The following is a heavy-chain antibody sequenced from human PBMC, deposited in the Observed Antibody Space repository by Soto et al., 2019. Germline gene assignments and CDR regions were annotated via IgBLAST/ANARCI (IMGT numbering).Heavy chain of an antibody. D-gene: IGHD5-12*01. CDR2: IKEDGSEI. CDR1: GFNVRSYW. V-gene: IGHV3-7*01. Sequence: GGSLRLSSEVSGFNVRSYWMSWFRQAPGKGLEWVASIKEDGSEIYYLQSVRGRFAISRDSAGNALQLAMNYLSAEDTATYFCARDIGFDYVNWGQGTLVTVSS. J-gene: IGHJ4*02. CDR3: ARDIGFDYVN.